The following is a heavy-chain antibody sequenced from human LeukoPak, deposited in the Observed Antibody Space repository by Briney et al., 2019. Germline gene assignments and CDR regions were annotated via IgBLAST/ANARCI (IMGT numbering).Heavy chain of an antibody. CDR1: GFNFSDSR. CDR3: VRGDWYSES. Sequence: PGGSLRLSCATSGFNFSDSRMTWVRQAPGKGLQWVANINRDGTEKHFLDSVEGRFTISRDNAKNSLYLQMNTLRPQDTALYFCVRGDWYSESWGRGTLVTVSS. CDR2: INRDGTEK. D-gene: IGHD2-21*01. J-gene: IGHJ5*02. V-gene: IGHV3-7*04.